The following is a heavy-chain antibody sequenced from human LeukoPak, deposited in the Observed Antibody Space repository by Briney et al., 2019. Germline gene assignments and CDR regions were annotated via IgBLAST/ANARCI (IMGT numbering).Heavy chain of an antibody. CDR1: GYSISSGYY. CDR2: IYHSGST. Sequence: SETLSLTCTVSGYSISSGYYWGWIRQPPGKGLEWIGSIYHSGSTYYNPSLKSRVTISVDTSKNQFSLKLTSVTAADTAVYYCARELWFVNAPGSWLDPWGQGTLVTVSS. J-gene: IGHJ5*02. CDR3: ARELWFVNAPGSWLDP. D-gene: IGHD3-10*01. V-gene: IGHV4-38-2*02.